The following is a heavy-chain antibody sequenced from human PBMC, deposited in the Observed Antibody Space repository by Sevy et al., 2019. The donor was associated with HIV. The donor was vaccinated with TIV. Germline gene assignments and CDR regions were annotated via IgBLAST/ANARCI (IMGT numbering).Heavy chain of an antibody. CDR1: RFTFSSYA. V-gene: IGHV3-23*01. CDR2: ISSSGGST. J-gene: IGHJ6*03. Sequence: GGSLRLSCAASRFTFSSYAMSWVRQAPGKGLEWVSGISSSGGSTYYSDSVKGRFTISRDNSKNTLYLQMSSLRPEDTAVYFCAKNPVEWLGYNYYYMDVWGNGATVTVSS. CDR3: AKNPVEWLGYNYYYMDV. D-gene: IGHD3-3*01.